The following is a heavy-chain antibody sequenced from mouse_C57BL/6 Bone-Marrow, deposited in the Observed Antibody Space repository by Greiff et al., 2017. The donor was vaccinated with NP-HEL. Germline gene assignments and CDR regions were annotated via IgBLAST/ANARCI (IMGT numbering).Heavy chain of an antibody. V-gene: IGHV14-4*01. CDR2: IDPENGDT. J-gene: IGHJ2*01. Sequence: EVQLQQSGAELVRPGASVKLSCTASGFNIKDDYMHWVKQRPEQGLEWIGWIDPENGDTEYASKFQGKATITADTSSNTAYLQLSSLTSEDTAVYYCTTYYYGSSPDFDYWGQGTTLTVSS. CDR1: GFNIKDDY. D-gene: IGHD1-1*01. CDR3: TTYYYGSSPDFDY.